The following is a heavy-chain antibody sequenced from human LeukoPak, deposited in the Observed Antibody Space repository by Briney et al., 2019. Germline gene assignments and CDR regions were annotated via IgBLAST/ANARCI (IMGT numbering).Heavy chain of an antibody. Sequence: GGSLRLSCAASEFTFSSYWMSWVRQAPGKGLEWVANIKQDGSEKYYVDSVKGRFTISRDNAKNSLYLQMNSLRAEDTAVYYCATSSGSYDSSGYYRGKYYYYYYYMDVWGNGTTVTISS. CDR3: ATSSGSYDSSGYYRGKYYYYYYYMDV. CDR1: EFTFSSYW. J-gene: IGHJ6*03. CDR2: IKQDGSEK. V-gene: IGHV3-7*01. D-gene: IGHD3-22*01.